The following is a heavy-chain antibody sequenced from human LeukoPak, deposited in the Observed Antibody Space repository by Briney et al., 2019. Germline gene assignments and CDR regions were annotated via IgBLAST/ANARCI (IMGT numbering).Heavy chain of an antibody. J-gene: IGHJ4*02. Sequence: GGSLRLSCAASGFTFSSYAMHWVRQAPGKGLEWVSYISSSGSTIYYADSVKGRFTISRDNAKNSLYLQMNSLRAEDTAVYYCARVRLSDSHDYWGQGTLVTVSS. V-gene: IGHV3-48*03. CDR3: ARVRLSDSHDY. CDR1: GFTFSSYA. CDR2: ISSSGSTI. D-gene: IGHD4/OR15-4a*01.